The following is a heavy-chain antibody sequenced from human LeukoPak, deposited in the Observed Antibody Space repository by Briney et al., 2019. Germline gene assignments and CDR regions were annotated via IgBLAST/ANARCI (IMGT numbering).Heavy chain of an antibody. CDR2: ISSSSSYI. J-gene: IGHJ4*02. V-gene: IGHV3-21*01. D-gene: IGHD1-26*01. Sequence: GGSLRFSCAASGFTLSSYAMSWVRQAPGKGLEWVSSISSSSSYIYYADSVKGRFTISRDNAKNSLYLQMNSLRAEDTAVYYCARDSGSYYAFDYWGQGTLVTVSS. CDR1: GFTLSSYA. CDR3: ARDSGSYYAFDY.